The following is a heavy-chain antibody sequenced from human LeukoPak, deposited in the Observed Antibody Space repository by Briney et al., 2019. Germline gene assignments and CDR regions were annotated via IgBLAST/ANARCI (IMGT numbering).Heavy chain of an antibody. Sequence: SETLSLTCAVSGGSISSGGYYWSWIRQLPGKGLECIGFIYYSGSTFYNPSLKSRVTISIDTSKNQFSLKLSSVTAADTAVYYCPSLYYFDSSGYYYGKADIWGQGTMVTVSS. CDR2: IYYSGST. D-gene: IGHD3-22*01. J-gene: IGHJ3*02. V-gene: IGHV4-31*11. CDR1: GGSISSGGYY. CDR3: PSLYYFDSSGYYYGKADI.